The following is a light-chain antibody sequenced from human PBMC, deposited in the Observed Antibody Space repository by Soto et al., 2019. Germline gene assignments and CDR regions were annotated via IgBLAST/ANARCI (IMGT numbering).Light chain of an antibody. CDR3: QSADSSGTYEV. Sequence: SYELTQPPSVSVSPGQTARITCSGDALPKHYAYWYQQKPGQAPVLVIYKDSERPSGIPERFSGSSSGTTVTLTISGVQAEDEADYYCQSADSSGTYEVFGGGTKVTVL. V-gene: IGLV3-25*03. CDR1: ALPKHY. J-gene: IGLJ2*01. CDR2: KDS.